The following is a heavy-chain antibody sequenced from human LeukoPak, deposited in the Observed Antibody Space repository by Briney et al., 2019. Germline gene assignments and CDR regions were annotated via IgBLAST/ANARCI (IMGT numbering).Heavy chain of an antibody. D-gene: IGHD6-19*01. CDR2: ISYDGSNK. CDR1: GFMFGSDA. V-gene: IGHV3-30-3*01. CDR3: ARGSQWLDSWFDC. Sequence: GGSLRLPCAASGFMFGSDAMHWVRQAPGKGLEWVAVISYDGSNKYYADSEKGRITISRDNSKNMLYLEMSSLRAEDTAVYYCARGSQWLDSWFDCWGQGTLVTVSS. J-gene: IGHJ4*02.